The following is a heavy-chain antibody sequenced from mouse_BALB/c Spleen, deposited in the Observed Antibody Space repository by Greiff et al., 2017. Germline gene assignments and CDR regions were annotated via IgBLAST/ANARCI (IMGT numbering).Heavy chain of an antibody. D-gene: IGHD1-1*01. CDR2: ISTYSGNT. Sequence: ESGPELVRPGVSVKISCKGSGYTFTDYAMHWVKQSHAKSLEWIGVISTYSGNTNYNQKFKGKATMTVDKSSSTAYMELARLTSEDSAIYYCARRIGTTVVAHWYFDVWGAGTTVTVSS. CDR1: GYTFTDYA. J-gene: IGHJ1*01. V-gene: IGHV1-67*01. CDR3: ARRIGTTVVAHWYFDV.